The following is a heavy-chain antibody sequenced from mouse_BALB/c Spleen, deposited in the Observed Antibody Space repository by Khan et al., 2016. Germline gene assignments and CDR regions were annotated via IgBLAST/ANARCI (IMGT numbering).Heavy chain of an antibody. CDR1: GYTFSRYW. CDR3: ARGAS. CDR2: ILPGTDST. J-gene: IGHJ3*01. Sequence: QVQLQQSGAELMKPGASVKISCKASGYTFSRYWIEWIKERPGHGLEWIGEILPGTDSTNYNDKFKGKAALTAESSSSTAYIQLNSLTSEDSAVYYCARGASWGQGTLVTVSA. V-gene: IGHV1-9*01.